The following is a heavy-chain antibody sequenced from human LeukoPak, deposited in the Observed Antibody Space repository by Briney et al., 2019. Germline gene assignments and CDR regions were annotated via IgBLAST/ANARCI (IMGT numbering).Heavy chain of an antibody. J-gene: IGHJ6*02. CDR3: AKMRDIVVVPDGMDV. CDR1: GFTFSSYG. D-gene: IGHD2-2*01. Sequence: PGRSLRLSCAASGFTFSSYGMHWVRQAPGKGLEWVAVISYDGSNKYYADSVKGRFTIPRDNSKNTLYLQMNSLRAEDTAVYYCAKMRDIVVVPDGMDVWGQGTTVTVSS. V-gene: IGHV3-30*18. CDR2: ISYDGSNK.